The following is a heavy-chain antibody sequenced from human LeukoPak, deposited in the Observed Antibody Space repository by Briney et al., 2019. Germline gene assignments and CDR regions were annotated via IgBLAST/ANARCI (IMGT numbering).Heavy chain of an antibody. J-gene: IGHJ5*02. V-gene: IGHV1-2*02. CDR1: GYTFTGYY. D-gene: IGHD2-2*01. CDR2: INPNSGGT. CDR3: ARDLVCSSTSCYYNWFDP. Sequence: ASVKVSCKASGYTFTGYYMHWVRQAPGQGLEWMGWINPNSGGTNYAQKFQGRVTMTRDTSISTAYMELSRLRSDDTAVYYCARDLVCSSTSCYYNWFDPWGQGTLVTVSS.